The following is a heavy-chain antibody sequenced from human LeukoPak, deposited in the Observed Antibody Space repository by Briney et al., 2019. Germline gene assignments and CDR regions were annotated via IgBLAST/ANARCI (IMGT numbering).Heavy chain of an antibody. Sequence: GGSLRLSCAASGFTFSSYAMHWVRQAPGKGLEWVAVISYDGSNKYYADSVKGRFTISRDNSKNTLYLQMNSLRAEDTAVYYCARGGHTSGWYYYYYMDVWGKGTTVTVSS. CDR2: ISYDGSNK. CDR3: ARGGHTSGWYYYYYMDV. J-gene: IGHJ6*03. D-gene: IGHD6-19*01. CDR1: GFTFSSYA. V-gene: IGHV3-30*04.